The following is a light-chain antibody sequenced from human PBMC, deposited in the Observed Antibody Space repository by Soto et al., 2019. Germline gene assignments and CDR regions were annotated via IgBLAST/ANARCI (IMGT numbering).Light chain of an antibody. J-gene: IGKJ1*01. CDR2: QTS. Sequence: ILLTQSTTTLSSFPGDRVTLSCRASQYINTRLAWYQHRPGQAPRLLIYQTSIRAAGIPARFSASGSGTDFTLTISDVQPEDFALYYCHQRQSWPRTFGQGAKVDIK. V-gene: IGKV3-11*01. CDR3: HQRQSWPRT. CDR1: QYINTR.